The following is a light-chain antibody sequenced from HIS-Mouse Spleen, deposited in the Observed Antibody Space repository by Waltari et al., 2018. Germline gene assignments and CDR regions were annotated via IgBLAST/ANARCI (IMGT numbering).Light chain of an antibody. V-gene: IGKV1-9*01. Sequence: DIQFTQSPSFLSASVGDRVTITCRASQGISSYLALYQQKPGKAPKLLIYAASTLQSGVPSRFSGSGSGTEFTLTISSLQPEDFATYYCQQLNSYPPTFGQGTKVEIK. CDR2: AAS. CDR3: QQLNSYPPT. J-gene: IGKJ1*01. CDR1: QGISSY.